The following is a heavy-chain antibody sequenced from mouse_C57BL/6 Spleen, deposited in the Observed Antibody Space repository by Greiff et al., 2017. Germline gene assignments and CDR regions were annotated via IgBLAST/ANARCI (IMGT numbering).Heavy chain of an antibody. Sequence: VQLQQSGAELVKPGASVKLSCTASGFNIKDYYMHWVKQRTEQGLEWIGRIDPEDGETKYAPNFQGKATITADPSSNTAYLQLSSLTSADTAVYYCASWGSSYFDYWGQGTTLTVSS. J-gene: IGHJ2*01. CDR1: GFNIKDYY. V-gene: IGHV14-2*01. CDR2: IDPEDGET. CDR3: ASWGSSYFDY. D-gene: IGHD1-1*01.